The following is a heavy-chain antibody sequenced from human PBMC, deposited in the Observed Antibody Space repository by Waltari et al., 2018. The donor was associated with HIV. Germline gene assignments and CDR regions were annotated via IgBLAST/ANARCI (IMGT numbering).Heavy chain of an antibody. CDR2: ISGSGDNR. CDR3: TKDPVTAVGNINWFDP. V-gene: IGHV3-23*01. J-gene: IGHJ5*02. CDR1: GFSFSIYA. Sequence: EVQLLESGGGLVQPGGSLRLSCRASGFSFSIYAMNWVRQAPGKGLEWVSGISGSGDNRYYADSVKGRFTISRDNSKNKVFLQMKSLRPDDTAFYYCTKDPVTAVGNINWFDPWGQGTLVTVSS. D-gene: IGHD6-13*01.